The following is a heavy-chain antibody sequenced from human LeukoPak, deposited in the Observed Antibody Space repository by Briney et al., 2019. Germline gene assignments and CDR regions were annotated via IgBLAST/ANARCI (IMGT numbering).Heavy chain of an antibody. CDR2: IIPLFGTP. CDR3: AGSVNGYNYLIYYYFDY. CDR1: GGTFSSYT. D-gene: IGHD5-24*01. V-gene: IGHV1-69*06. J-gene: IGHJ4*02. Sequence: ASVKVSCKASGGTFSSYTISWVRQAPGQGLEWMGGIIPLFGTPDYAQKFQDRLTITADKSTSTAYMELSSLRSEDTAVYYCAGSVNGYNYLIYYYFDYWGQGTLVTVSS.